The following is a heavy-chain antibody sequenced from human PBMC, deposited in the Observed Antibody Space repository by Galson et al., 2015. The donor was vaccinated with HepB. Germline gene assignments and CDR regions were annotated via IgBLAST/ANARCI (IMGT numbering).Heavy chain of an antibody. CDR1: GFTFSSYG. CDR3: AKFGAQQLDDAFDI. J-gene: IGHJ3*02. Sequence: SLRLSCAASGFTFSSYGMHWVRQAPGKGLEWVAVISYDGSNKYYADSVKGRFTISRDNSKNTLYLQMNSLRAEDTAVYYCAKFGAQQLDDAFDIWGQGTMVTVSS. D-gene: IGHD6-13*01. CDR2: ISYDGSNK. V-gene: IGHV3-30*18.